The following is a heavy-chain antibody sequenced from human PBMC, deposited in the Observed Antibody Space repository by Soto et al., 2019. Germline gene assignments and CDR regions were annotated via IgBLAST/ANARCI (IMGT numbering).Heavy chain of an antibody. V-gene: IGHV3-74*01. Sequence: EVQLVESGGGLVQPGGSLRLSCAASGFTLSSYWMHWARQAPGKGLVWVSRISSDGSSTNYADSVKGRFTISRDNAKNTLHLQMYSLRVVDTAVYYCARVPYCSSASCYSYFDNWGQGTLVTVSS. D-gene: IGHD2-2*02. CDR1: GFTLSSYW. CDR3: ARVPYCSSASCYSYFDN. J-gene: IGHJ4*02. CDR2: ISSDGSST.